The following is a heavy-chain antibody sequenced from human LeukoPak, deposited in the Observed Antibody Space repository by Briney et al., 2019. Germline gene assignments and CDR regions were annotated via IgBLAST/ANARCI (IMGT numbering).Heavy chain of an antibody. CDR3: AKGGSGWYGYYMDV. CDR1: GFTFSSYA. CDR2: ISGSGGST. V-gene: IGHV3-23*01. D-gene: IGHD6-19*01. J-gene: IGHJ6*03. Sequence: GGSLRLSCAASGFTFSSYAMNWVRQAPGKGLEWVSSISGSGGSTYYADSVKGRFTISRDNSKNTLYLQMNSLRAEDTAVYYCAKGGSGWYGYYMDVWGKGTTVTVSS.